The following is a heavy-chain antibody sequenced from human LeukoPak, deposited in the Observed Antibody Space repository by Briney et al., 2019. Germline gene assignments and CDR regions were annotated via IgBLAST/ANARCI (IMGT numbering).Heavy chain of an antibody. V-gene: IGHV1-2*02. CDR1: GYTFTGYY. CDR2: INPNSGGT. CDR3: ASAYGSGSYYYYYGMDV. Sequence: ASVKVSCKASGYTFTGYYMHWVRQAPGQGLEWMGWINPNSGGTNYAQKFRGRVTMTRDTSISTAYMELSRLRSDDTAVYYCASAYGSGSYYYYYGMDVWGQGTTVTVSS. J-gene: IGHJ6*02. D-gene: IGHD3-10*01.